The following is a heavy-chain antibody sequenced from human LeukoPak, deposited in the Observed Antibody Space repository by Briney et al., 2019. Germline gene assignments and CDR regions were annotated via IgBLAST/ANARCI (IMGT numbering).Heavy chain of an antibody. CDR1: GYTFTSYG. CDR3: TRGPPRGWYPSYYYYYYMDV. D-gene: IGHD6-19*01. CDR2: SSAYNGNT. V-gene: IGHV1-18*01. J-gene: IGHJ6*03. Sequence: ASVKVSCKASGYTFTSYGISRVRQAPGQGLEWMGWSSAYNGNTNYAQKLQGRVTMTTDTSTSTAYMELRSLRSDDTAVYYCTRGPPRGWYPSYYYYYYMDVWGKGTTVTVSS.